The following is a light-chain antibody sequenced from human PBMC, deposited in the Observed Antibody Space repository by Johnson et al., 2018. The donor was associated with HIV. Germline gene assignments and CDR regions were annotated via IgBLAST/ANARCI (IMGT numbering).Light chain of an antibody. CDR2: ENN. CDR1: SSNIGNNY. CDR3: ETWDNSLRVYV. V-gene: IGLV1-51*02. Sequence: QSVLTQPPSVSAAPGQKVTISCSGSSSNIGNNYVSWYQQLPGTAPKLLIYENNKRPSGIPDRFSGSKSGTSATLGITGLQTGDEADYYCETWDNSLRVYVFGTGTKVTVL. J-gene: IGLJ1*01.